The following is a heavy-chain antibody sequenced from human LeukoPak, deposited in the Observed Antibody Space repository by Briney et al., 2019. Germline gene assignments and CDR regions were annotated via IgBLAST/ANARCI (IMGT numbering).Heavy chain of an antibody. Sequence: ASVKVSCKTSGFTFTGYYMHWVRQAPGQGLEWMGWINGNSGGTNYAQKFQGRVTMTRDTSIITAYMELSRLTSDDTAMYYCSREFQRSLDYWGQGTLVTVSS. V-gene: IGHV1-2*02. CDR3: SREFQRSLDY. D-gene: IGHD6-25*01. CDR2: INGNSGGT. CDR1: GFTFTGYY. J-gene: IGHJ4*02.